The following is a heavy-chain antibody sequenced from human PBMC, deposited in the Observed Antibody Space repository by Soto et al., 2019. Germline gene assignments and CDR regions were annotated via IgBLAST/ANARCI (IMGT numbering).Heavy chain of an antibody. CDR3: ARGDRYCSSTSCSVSFDP. Sequence: PSETLSLTCTVSGGSVSSGSYYWSWIRQLPGKGLEWIGYIYYSGSTNYNPSLKSRVTISVDTSKNQFSLKLSSVTAADTAVYYCARGDRYCSSTSCSVSFDPWGQGTLVTVSS. CDR2: IYYSGST. D-gene: IGHD2-2*01. J-gene: IGHJ5*02. CDR1: GGSVSSGSYY. V-gene: IGHV4-61*01.